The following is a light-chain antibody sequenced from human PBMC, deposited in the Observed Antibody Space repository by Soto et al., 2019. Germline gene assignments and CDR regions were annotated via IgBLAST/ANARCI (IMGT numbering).Light chain of an antibody. J-gene: IGLJ1*01. Sequence: QSALTQPASVSGSPGQSITISCTGTSSDVGGYNYVSWYQQHPGKAPKLMIYDVSNRPSGVSNRFSGSKSGNTASLTSSGRQAEDEADYYCSSYTSSSTLDVFGTGTKVTVL. CDR1: SSDVGGYNY. CDR2: DVS. CDR3: SSYTSSSTLDV. V-gene: IGLV2-14*01.